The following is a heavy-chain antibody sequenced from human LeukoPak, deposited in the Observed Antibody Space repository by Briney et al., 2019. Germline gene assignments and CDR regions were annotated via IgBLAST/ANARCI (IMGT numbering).Heavy chain of an antibody. CDR2: IYYSGST. V-gene: IGHV4-59*01. D-gene: IGHD2-2*02. CDR3: ARAIVVPAAIYYFDY. CDR1: GFTFSSYA. J-gene: IGHJ4*02. Sequence: GSLRLSCAASGFTFSSYAMSWVRQAPGKGLEWIGYIYYSGSTNYNPSLKSRVTISVDTSKNQFSLKLSPVTAADTAVYYCARAIVVPAAIYYFDYWGQGTLVTVSS.